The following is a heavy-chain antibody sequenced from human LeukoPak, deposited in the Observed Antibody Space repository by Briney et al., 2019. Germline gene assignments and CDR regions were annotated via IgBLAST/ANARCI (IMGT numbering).Heavy chain of an antibody. Sequence: GGSLRLSCAVSGFSFSSYWMTWVRQAPGKGLEWVANIKEDGTEKYYADSVKGRFTISRDNAKNSLYLQMNSLRAEDTAVYYCAKIAAGLEYWGQGTLVTVSS. CDR3: AKIAAGLEY. J-gene: IGHJ4*02. V-gene: IGHV3-7*05. D-gene: IGHD6-13*01. CDR1: GFSFSSYW. CDR2: IKEDGTEK.